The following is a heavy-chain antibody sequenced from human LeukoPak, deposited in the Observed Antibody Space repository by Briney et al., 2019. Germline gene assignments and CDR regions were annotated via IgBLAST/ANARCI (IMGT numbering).Heavy chain of an antibody. CDR3: AREHRYCSSTSCSAFDY. V-gene: IGHV1-69*05. Sequence: SVKVSCKASGGTFSSCAISWVRQAPGQGLEWMGGIIPIFGTANYAQKLQGRVTITTDESTSTAYMELSSLRSEDTAVYYCAREHRYCSSTSCSAFDYWGQGTLVTVSS. D-gene: IGHD2-2*01. CDR2: IIPIFGTA. J-gene: IGHJ4*02. CDR1: GGTFSSCA.